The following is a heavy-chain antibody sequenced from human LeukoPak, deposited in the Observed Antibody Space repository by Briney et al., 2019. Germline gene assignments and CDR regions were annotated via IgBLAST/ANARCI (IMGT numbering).Heavy chain of an antibody. CDR1: GFTFSVFA. D-gene: IGHD2-8*01. J-gene: IGHJ3*02. CDR2: IGGAET. Sequence: GGSLTLSCAASGFTFSVFAMSWVRQAPGKGPEWVSVIGGAETYYTDSVKGRFIISRDNSKNTVSLQMNSLRPEDTAVYYCAKDSWSRNGIYDPFDIWGQGTVVTVSS. CDR3: AKDSWSRNGIYDPFDI. V-gene: IGHV3-23*01.